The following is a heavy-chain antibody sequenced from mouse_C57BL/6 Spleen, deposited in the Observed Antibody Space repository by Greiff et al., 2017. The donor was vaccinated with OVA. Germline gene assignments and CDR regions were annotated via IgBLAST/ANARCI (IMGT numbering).Heavy chain of an antibody. J-gene: IGHJ4*01. CDR2: INPSTGGT. CDR3: ARCAYDYDGVYAMDY. V-gene: IGHV1-42*01. Sequence: VQLQQSGPELVKPGASVKISCKASGYSFTGYYMNWVKQSPEKSLEWIGEINPSTGGTTYNQKFKAKATLTVDKSSSTAYMQLKSLTSEDSAVYYCARCAYDYDGVYAMDYWGQGTSVTVSS. D-gene: IGHD2-4*01. CDR1: GYSFTGYY.